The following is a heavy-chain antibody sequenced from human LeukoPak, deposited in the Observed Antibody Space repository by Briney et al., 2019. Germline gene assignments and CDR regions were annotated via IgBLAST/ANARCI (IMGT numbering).Heavy chain of an antibody. V-gene: IGHV3-23*01. D-gene: IGHD5-18*01. CDR2: ISGSGGGT. CDR1: GFTVSSNF. J-gene: IGHJ4*02. Sequence: PGGSLRLSCAASGFTVSSNFMSWVRQAPGKGLEWVPAISGSGGGTYYADSVKGRFTISRDNSKNTLYVQMNSLRAADTAVYYCAKAAGRGYNYGDYFDYWGQGTLVTVSS. CDR3: AKAAGRGYNYGDYFDY.